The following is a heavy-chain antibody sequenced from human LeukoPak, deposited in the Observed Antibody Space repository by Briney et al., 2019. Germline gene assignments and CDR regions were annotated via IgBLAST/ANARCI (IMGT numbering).Heavy chain of an antibody. CDR1: GFTFGSYA. J-gene: IGHJ5*02. CDR3: TAAIDMYNRFDP. D-gene: IGHD2-2*02. Sequence: GGSLRLSCAASGFTFGSYAMSWVRQAPGKGLEWVSAISGSGGSTYYADSVKGRFTISRDNSKNTLYLQMNSLRAEDTAVYYCTAAIDMYNRFDPWGQGTLVTVSS. CDR2: ISGSGGST. V-gene: IGHV3-23*01.